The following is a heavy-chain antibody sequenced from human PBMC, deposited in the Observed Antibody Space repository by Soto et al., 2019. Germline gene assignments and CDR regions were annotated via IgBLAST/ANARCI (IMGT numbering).Heavy chain of an antibody. CDR3: ARMGDYYNNASDAFDL. J-gene: IGHJ3*01. CDR1: GFSLSNARMG. D-gene: IGHD3-22*01. Sequence: QVTLKESGPVLVKPTETLTLTCTVSGFSLSNARMGVSWIRQPPGKALEWLAHIFANDGESYKTSLRSRLTISRDTSKNQGVLTMSNMHPVDTATYYCARMGDYYNNASDAFDLWAQGTRVTVSS. CDR2: IFANDGE. V-gene: IGHV2-26*01.